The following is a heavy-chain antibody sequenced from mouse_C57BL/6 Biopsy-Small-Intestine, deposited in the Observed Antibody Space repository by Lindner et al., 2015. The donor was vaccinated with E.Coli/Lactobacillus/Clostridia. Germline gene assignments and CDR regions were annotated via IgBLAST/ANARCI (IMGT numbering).Heavy chain of an antibody. V-gene: IGHV1-81*01. CDR1: GYTFTSYA. Sequence: SVKVSCKASGYTFTSYAINWVRQATGQGLEWMGWMNPKSGTTGYTQKFRGRVTTTRDTSISTAYMELSSLRSEDTAVYYCARVYSSVAGTDFDYWGQGTLVTVSS. D-gene: IGHD1-1*01. CDR2: MNPKSGTT. CDR3: ARVYSSVAGTDFDY. J-gene: IGHJ4*01.